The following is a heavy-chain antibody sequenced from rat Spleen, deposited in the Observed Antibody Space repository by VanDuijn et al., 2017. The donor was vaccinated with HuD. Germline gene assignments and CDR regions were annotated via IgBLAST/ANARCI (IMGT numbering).Heavy chain of an antibody. CDR1: GFTFSDYY. CDR3: ARLEYRARVMDA. V-gene: IGHV5-29*01. Sequence: EVQLVESDGGLVQPGRSLKLSCAASGFTFSDYYMAWVRQAPTKGLEWVANINNDGSSTYYRDSVKGRFTISRDNAKSTLYLQMDSLSSEDTATYDCARLEYRARVMDAWGQGASVTVSS. D-gene: IGHD1-4*01. CDR2: INNDGSST. J-gene: IGHJ4*01.